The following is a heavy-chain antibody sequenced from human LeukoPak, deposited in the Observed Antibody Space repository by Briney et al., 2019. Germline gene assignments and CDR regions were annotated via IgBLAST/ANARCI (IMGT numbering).Heavy chain of an antibody. CDR2: IYTSGST. CDR3: ATSPIYYDSSGYLGY. D-gene: IGHD3-22*01. J-gene: IGHJ4*02. V-gene: IGHV4-61*02. Sequence: KPSETLSLTCTVSGGSISSGSYYWSWIRQPAGKGLEWIGRIYTSGSTNYNPSLKNRVTISVDTSKNQFSLKLSSVTAADTAVYYCATSPIYYDSSGYLGYWGQGTLVTASS. CDR1: GGSISSGSYY.